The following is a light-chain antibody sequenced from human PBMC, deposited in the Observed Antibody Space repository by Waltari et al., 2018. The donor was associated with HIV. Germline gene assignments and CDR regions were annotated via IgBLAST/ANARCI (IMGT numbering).Light chain of an antibody. CDR2: EVN. J-gene: IGLJ3*02. V-gene: IGLV2-8*01. Sequence: QSALTQPPSASGSPGQSVAIPCTGTSSDVGGSNYVPWYPQHPGKAPKLMIYEVNKRPSGVPDRFSGSKSGNTASLTVSGLQAEDESDYYCGSYAGINNLWVFGGGTKLTVL. CDR1: SSDVGGSNY. CDR3: GSYAGINNLWV.